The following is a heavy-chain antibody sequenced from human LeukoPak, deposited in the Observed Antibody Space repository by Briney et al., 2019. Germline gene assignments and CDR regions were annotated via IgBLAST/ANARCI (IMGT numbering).Heavy chain of an antibody. V-gene: IGHV3-23*01. CDR1: GLTFSSYA. D-gene: IGHD5-18*01. CDR2: ISGSGGST. CDR3: ARSWIQLWLLGY. Sequence: GGSLRLSCGASGLTFSSYAMSWVRQAPWKGLEWVSAISGSGGSTYYADSVKGRFTISRDNSKNTLYLQMNSLRAEDTAVYYCARSWIQLWLLGYWGQGTLVTVSS. J-gene: IGHJ4*02.